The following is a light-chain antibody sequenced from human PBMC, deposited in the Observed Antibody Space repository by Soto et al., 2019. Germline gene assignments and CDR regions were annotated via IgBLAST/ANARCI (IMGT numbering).Light chain of an antibody. V-gene: IGLV3-1*01. CDR3: QAWDTTIPYV. CDR2: RTT. Sequence: SYELTQPPSVSVSPGQTVSITCSGDNWGDKYACWYQQKAGQSPVLIMYRTTQRPSGIPERFSGSKSGNTATLTISGTQAMDEADYYCQAWDTTIPYVFGTGTKLTVL. J-gene: IGLJ1*01. CDR1: NWGDKY.